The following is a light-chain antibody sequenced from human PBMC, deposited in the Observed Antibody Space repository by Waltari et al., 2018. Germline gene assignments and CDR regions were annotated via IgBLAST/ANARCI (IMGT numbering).Light chain of an antibody. CDR3: ATWDDKLNGVL. CDR2: SNY. CDR1: SSNIGVND. Sequence: QSALTQRPSLSGTPGQGVTISCSGASSNIGVNDVNWYQQFPGTAPKLLIYSNYRRPSGGPGRFSGSKSGISASLAISGLQSEDEADYYCATWDDKLNGVLFGGGTKLTVL. J-gene: IGLJ3*02. V-gene: IGLV1-44*01.